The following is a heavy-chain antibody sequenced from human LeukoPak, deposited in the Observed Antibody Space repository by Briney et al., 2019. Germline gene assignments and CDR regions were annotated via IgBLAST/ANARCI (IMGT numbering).Heavy chain of an antibody. D-gene: IGHD1-14*01. V-gene: IGHV4-34*01. CDR2: INHSGST. J-gene: IGHJ6*03. Sequence: PSGTLSLTCAVYGGSFSGYYWSWIRQPPGKGLEWIGEINHSGSTNYNPSLKSRVTISVDTSKNQFSLKLSSVTAADTAVYYCATGRKEAYYYYMDVWGKGTTVTVSS. CDR1: GGSFSGYY. CDR3: ATGRKEAYYYYMDV.